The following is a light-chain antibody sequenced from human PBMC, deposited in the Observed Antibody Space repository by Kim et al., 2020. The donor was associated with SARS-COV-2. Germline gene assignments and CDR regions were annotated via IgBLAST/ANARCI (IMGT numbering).Light chain of an antibody. Sequence: VTNSRQRSSTNIGAGYAVHEYQELRGTAPKLLIYDNTKRPSGVPDRFSGSRSDTSVSLAITGLRADDEADYYCQSYDYMLSGSRIFGGGTKLTVL. CDR1: STNIGAGYA. V-gene: IGLV1-40*01. CDR2: DNT. CDR3: QSYDYMLSGSRI. J-gene: IGLJ2*01.